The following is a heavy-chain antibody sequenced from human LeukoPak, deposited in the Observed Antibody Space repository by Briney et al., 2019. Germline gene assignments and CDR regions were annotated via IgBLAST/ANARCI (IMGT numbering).Heavy chain of an antibody. J-gene: IGHJ4*02. V-gene: IGHV1-24*01. CDR3: ATWGYYDSSGYYYFDY. CDR1: GYTLTELS. Sequence: ASVKVSCKVSGYTLTELSMHWVRQAPGKGLEWRGGFDPEDGETIYAQKFQGRVTMTEDTSTDTAYMELSSLRSEDTAVYYCATWGYYDSSGYYYFDYWGQGTLVTVSS. CDR2: FDPEDGET. D-gene: IGHD3-22*01.